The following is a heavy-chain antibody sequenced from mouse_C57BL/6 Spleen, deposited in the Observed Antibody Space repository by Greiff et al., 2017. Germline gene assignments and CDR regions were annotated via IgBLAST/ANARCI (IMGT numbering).Heavy chain of an antibody. CDR3: ARNYYGSSLVYFDV. CDR2: IYPRSGNT. V-gene: IGHV1-81*01. CDR1: GYTFTSYG. D-gene: IGHD1-1*01. J-gene: IGHJ1*03. Sequence: VQLQQSGAELARPGASVKLSCKASGYTFTSYGISWVKQRTGQGLEWIGEIYPRSGNTYYNEKFKGKATLTADKSSSPAYMELRSLTSEDSAVYFCARNYYGSSLVYFDVWGTGTTVTVSS.